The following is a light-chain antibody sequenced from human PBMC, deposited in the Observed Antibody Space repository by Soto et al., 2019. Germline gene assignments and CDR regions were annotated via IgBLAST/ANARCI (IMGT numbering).Light chain of an antibody. V-gene: IGLV2-14*01. Sequence: QSALTLPASVSGSPGQSITISCTGTSSDVGGYNYVSWYQQHPGKAPKLMIYEVSNRPSGVSNRFYGSKSGNTASLTISGPQAEDEADYYCSSYTSSSTLVFGTGTKVTVL. CDR3: SSYTSSSTLV. J-gene: IGLJ1*01. CDR1: SSDVGGYNY. CDR2: EVS.